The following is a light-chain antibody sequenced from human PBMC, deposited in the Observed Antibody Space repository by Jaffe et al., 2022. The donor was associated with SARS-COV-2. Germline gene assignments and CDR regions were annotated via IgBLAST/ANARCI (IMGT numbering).Light chain of an antibody. CDR2: DDD. V-gene: IGLV3-21*02. CDR3: QVWDSSSHHWV. J-gene: IGLJ3*02. Sequence: SYVLTQPPSVSVAPGQTARISCGGNNIGSKSVHWYQQKPGQAPVLVVYDDDDRPSGIPDRFSGSNSGNTATLTISRVEAGDEADYYCQVWDSSSHHWVFGGGTKLTVL. CDR1: NIGSKS.